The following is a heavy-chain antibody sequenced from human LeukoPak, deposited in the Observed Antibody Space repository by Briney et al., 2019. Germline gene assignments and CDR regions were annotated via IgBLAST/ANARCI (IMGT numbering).Heavy chain of an antibody. Sequence: GGSLRLSCAASGFTVSSNYMSWVRQAPGKGLEWVSIIYSAGSTYYADSVKGRFTISRDNSKNSLYLQMNSLRTEDTALYYCAKNLNSYGYYWGQGTLVTVSS. CDR2: IYSAGST. J-gene: IGHJ4*02. CDR1: GFTVSSNY. V-gene: IGHV3-53*05. D-gene: IGHD5-18*01. CDR3: AKNLNSYGYY.